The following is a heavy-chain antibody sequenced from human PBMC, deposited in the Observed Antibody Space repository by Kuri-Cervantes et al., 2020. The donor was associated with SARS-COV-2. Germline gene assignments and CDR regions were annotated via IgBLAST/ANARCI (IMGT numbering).Heavy chain of an antibody. Sequence: SETLSLTCAVYGGSFSGCYWSWIRQPPGKGLEWIGEINHSGSTNYNPSLKSRVTISVDTSKNQFSLKLGSVTAADTAVYYCARGSVVPAANDYWGQGTLVTVSS. CDR3: ARGSVVPAANDY. J-gene: IGHJ4*02. CDR1: GGSFSGCY. V-gene: IGHV4-34*01. CDR2: INHSGST. D-gene: IGHD2-2*01.